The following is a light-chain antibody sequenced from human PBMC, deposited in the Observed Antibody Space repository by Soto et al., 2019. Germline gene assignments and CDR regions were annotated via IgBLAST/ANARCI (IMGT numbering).Light chain of an antibody. V-gene: IGKV3-20*01. J-gene: IGKJ1*01. CDR3: HHFGSLPET. Sequence: EVVLTQSPGTLSLSPGERVTLSCRASQSVASSYLAWYQQKPGRAPRLLFYSASSRATGIPDRFSGRGSGTDFTLSICRLEPEDFAVYYCHHFGSLPETFGQGTNVE. CDR2: SAS. CDR1: QSVASSY.